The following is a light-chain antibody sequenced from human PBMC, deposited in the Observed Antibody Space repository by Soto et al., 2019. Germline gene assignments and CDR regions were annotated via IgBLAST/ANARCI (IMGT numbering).Light chain of an antibody. CDR3: QQRSNWPT. V-gene: IGKV3-11*01. J-gene: IGKJ1*01. CDR2: DAS. CDR1: QCVSSY. Sequence: EIVLTQSPATRSLSPVERATLSCRASQCVSSYLAWYQQKPGQAPRLLIYDASNRATGITARFSGSGSGTDFTLTISSLEPEDFAVYYCQQRSNWPTFGQGTKVEIK.